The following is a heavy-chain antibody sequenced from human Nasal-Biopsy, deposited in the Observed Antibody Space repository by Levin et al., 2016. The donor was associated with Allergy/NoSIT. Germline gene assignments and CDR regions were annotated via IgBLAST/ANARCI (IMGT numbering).Heavy chain of an antibody. CDR1: GFIFSDYQ. Sequence: GESLKISCAASGFIFSDYQMSWIRQAPGKGLEWISYISRSDGTIAYADSVKGRFTISRDNAKNSLFLQMNSLRVDDTAVYYCVRDITVPGDTEYFHHWGQGTLVTVSS. J-gene: IGHJ1*01. CDR3: VRDITVPGDTEYFHH. CDR2: ISRSDGTI. D-gene: IGHD6-19*01. V-gene: IGHV3-11*01.